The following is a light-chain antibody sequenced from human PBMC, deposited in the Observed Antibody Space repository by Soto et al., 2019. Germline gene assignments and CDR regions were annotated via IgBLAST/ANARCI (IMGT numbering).Light chain of an antibody. CDR2: DVS. V-gene: IGLV2-14*01. CDR1: SRDVGYYNY. Sequence: QSALTQPASVSGSPGQSITISCTGTSRDVGYYNYVSWYQQHPGKAPKLMIYDVSNRPSGVSNRFSGSKSVNTASLTISGLQAEDEDDYYCSSYTTSATGVFGGGTKLTVL. CDR3: SSYTTSATGV. J-gene: IGLJ2*01.